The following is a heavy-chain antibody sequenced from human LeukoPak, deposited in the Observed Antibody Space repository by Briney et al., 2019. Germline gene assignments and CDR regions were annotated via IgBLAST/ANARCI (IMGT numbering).Heavy chain of an antibody. Sequence: TSETLSLTCTVSGDSISSYYWSWIRQSPGKGLEGIGYIYYSGSTKYNPSLKSRITISGDTSKNQFSLKLTSVTTADTAVYFCARYSSSWHNFDSWGQGTLVTVSS. D-gene: IGHD6-13*01. V-gene: IGHV4-59*01. CDR2: IYYSGST. CDR1: GDSISSYY. J-gene: IGHJ4*02. CDR3: ARYSSSWHNFDS.